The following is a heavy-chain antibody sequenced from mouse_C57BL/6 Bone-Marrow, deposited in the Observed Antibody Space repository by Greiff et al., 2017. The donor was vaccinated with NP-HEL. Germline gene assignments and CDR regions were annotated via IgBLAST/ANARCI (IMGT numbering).Heavy chain of an antibody. V-gene: IGHV1-50*01. CDR1: GYTFTSYW. Sequence: QVQLQQPGAELVKPGASVKLSCKASGYTFTSYWMQWVKQRPGQGLEWIGEIDPSDSSTNYNQKFKGKATLTVDTSSSTAYMQLSSLTSEDSAVYYCARGKWLLRDFDYWGQGTTLTVSS. CDR3: ARGKWLLRDFDY. CDR2: IDPSDSST. D-gene: IGHD2-3*01. J-gene: IGHJ2*01.